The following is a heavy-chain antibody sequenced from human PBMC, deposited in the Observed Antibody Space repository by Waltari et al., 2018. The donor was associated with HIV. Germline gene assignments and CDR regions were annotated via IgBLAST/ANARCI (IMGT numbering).Heavy chain of an antibody. CDR1: GYTFTGYY. CDR3: ARVRMGDYYYSYGMDV. J-gene: IGHJ6*02. D-gene: IGHD3-16*01. Sequence: QVQLVQSGAEVKKPGASVKVSCKASGYTFTGYYMYWVRQAPGQGLQWMGWINPKTGGTQYAKEFQGRVTMTRDTSISTAYMDLSRLRSDDTAVYYCARVRMGDYYYSYGMDVWGQGTTVTVSS. V-gene: IGHV1-2*02. CDR2: INPKTGGT.